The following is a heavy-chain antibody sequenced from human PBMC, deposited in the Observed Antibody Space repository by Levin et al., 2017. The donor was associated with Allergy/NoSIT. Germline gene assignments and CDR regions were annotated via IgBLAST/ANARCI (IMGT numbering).Heavy chain of an antibody. V-gene: IGHV1-69*06. CDR2: IIPFFGTT. Sequence: SVKVSCKASGDTFSTHAISWLRQAPGQGLEWVGEIIPFFGTTNYAQKFQGRVTITADKSTSAYMELSSLISEDTAVYYCARCIPRDAFDIWGQGTMVTVSS. CDR3: ARCIPRDAFDI. J-gene: IGHJ3*02. CDR1: GDTFSTHA.